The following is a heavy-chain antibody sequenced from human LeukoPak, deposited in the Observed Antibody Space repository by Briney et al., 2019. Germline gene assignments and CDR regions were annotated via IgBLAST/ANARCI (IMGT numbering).Heavy chain of an antibody. J-gene: IGHJ3*02. CDR3: ARADSSGYSDAFDI. Sequence: ASVKVSCKASGYTFTSYDINWVRQATGQGLEWMGWMNPNSGNTGYAQKFQGRVTMTRNTSISTAYMELSRLRSDDTAVYYCARADSSGYSDAFDIWGQGTMVTVSS. CDR2: MNPNSGNT. D-gene: IGHD3-22*01. V-gene: IGHV1-8*01. CDR1: GYTFTSYD.